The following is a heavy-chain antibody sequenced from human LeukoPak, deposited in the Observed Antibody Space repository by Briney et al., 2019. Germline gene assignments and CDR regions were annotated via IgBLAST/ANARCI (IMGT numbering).Heavy chain of an antibody. J-gene: IGHJ4*02. Sequence: PGGSLRLSCATSGFAFISFAMHWVRQAPGKGLEWVAVTVGGGDGTYYADSVKGRFTISRDNSNNTLYLQMNSLRAEDTAVYYCAKLTTSWGQGTLVTVSS. D-gene: IGHD4-11*01. V-gene: IGHV3-23*01. CDR1: GFAFISFA. CDR2: TVGGGDGT. CDR3: AKLTTS.